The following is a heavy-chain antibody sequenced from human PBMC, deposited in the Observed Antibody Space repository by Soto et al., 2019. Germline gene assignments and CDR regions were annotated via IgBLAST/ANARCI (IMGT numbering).Heavy chain of an antibody. CDR3: ARDCPYYYDHYYGMDV. V-gene: IGHV1-46*01. CDR1: GYTFTSYY. CDR2: INPSGGST. D-gene: IGHD3-22*01. Sequence: ASVKVSCKASGYTFTSYYMHWVRQAAGQGLEWMGIINPSGGSTSYAQKFQGRVTMTRDTSTSTVYMELSSLRSEDTAVYYCARDCPYYYDHYYGMDVWGQGTTVTVSS. J-gene: IGHJ6*02.